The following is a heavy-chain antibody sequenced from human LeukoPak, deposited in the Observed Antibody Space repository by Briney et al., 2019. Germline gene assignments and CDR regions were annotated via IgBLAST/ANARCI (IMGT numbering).Heavy chain of an antibody. CDR3: AKGEYYYDSSGYPDY. D-gene: IGHD3-22*01. CDR2: IWYDGSTK. Sequence: GGSLRLSCVASGFTSTNYWMTWVRQAPGKGLEWVAVIWYDGSTKFYADSVKGRFTISRDNTKNTLYLQMNSLRTEDTAVYYCAKGEYYYDSSGYPDYWGQGTLVTVSS. J-gene: IGHJ4*02. CDR1: GFTSTNYW. V-gene: IGHV3-30*02.